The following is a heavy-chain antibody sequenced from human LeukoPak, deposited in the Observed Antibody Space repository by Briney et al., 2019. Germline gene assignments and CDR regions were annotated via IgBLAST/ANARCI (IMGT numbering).Heavy chain of an antibody. CDR1: GLTFSS. CDR3: ARWPIAAAPPVYYFDY. V-gene: IGHV3-21*01. CDR2: ISSSTSHI. Sequence: PGGSLRLSCAASGLTFSSWVRQAPGKGLEWVSSISSSTSHIYYADSVTGRFTISRDNAKNSLYLQMNSLRAEDTAVYYCARWPIAAAPPVYYFDYWGQGTLVTVSS. J-gene: IGHJ4*02. D-gene: IGHD6-13*01.